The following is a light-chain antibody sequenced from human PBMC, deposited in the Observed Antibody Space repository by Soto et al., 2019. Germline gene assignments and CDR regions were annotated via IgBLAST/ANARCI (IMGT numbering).Light chain of an antibody. CDR2: RAS. J-gene: IGKJ1*01. CDR3: QQYQKLWT. Sequence: IGMTQSPATLSVSPGERATLSCRASQTIYSNVARYQQRPGQPPRLLIYRASSRATGIPARFSGSGSGTEFTLTINSLQSEDFAVYYCQQYQKLWTFGQGTKVDIK. V-gene: IGKV3-15*01. CDR1: QTIYSN.